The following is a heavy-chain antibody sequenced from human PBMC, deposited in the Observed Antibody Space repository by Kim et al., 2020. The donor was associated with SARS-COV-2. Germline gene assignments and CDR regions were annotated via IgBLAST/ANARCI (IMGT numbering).Heavy chain of an antibody. D-gene: IGHD3-22*01. CDR1: GFTFSSYA. CDR3: AKDGSDYYDSSGYYPPDY. V-gene: IGHV3-23*01. J-gene: IGHJ4*02. Sequence: GGSLRLSCAASGFTFSSYAMSWVRQAPGKGLEWVSAISGSGGSTYYADSVKGRFTISRDNSKNTLYLQMNSLRAEDTAVYYCAKDGSDYYDSSGYYPPDYWGQGTLVTVSS. CDR2: ISGSGGST.